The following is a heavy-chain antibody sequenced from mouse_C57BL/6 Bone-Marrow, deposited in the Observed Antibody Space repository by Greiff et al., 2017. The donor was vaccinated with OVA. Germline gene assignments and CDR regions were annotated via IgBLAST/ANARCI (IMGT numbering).Heavy chain of an antibody. V-gene: IGHV1-64*01. J-gene: IGHJ1*03. CDR1: GYPFTSYW. CDR3: ARQGYDYDGYFDV. Sequence: QVQLQQPGAELVKPGASVKLSCKASGYPFTSYWMHWVKQRPGQGLEWIGMIHPNSGSTNYNEKFKSKATLTVDKSSSTAYMQLSSLTSEDSAVYYCARQGYDYDGYFDVWGTGTTVTVSS. D-gene: IGHD2-4*01. CDR2: IHPNSGST.